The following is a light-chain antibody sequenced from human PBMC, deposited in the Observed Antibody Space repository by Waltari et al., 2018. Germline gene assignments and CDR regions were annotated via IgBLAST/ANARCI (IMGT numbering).Light chain of an antibody. CDR3: QQYYNTPLT. Sequence: DIVMTQSPESLAAALGERATINCKTSESVLYCSNNKNNLAWYQQKPGQPPKLLLYWASTRKSGVPERFSGSGSETDFTLTVTSLQAEDVAVYYCQQYYNTPLTFGGGTKVEIK. CDR2: WAS. V-gene: IGKV4-1*01. J-gene: IGKJ4*01. CDR1: ESVLYCSNNKNN.